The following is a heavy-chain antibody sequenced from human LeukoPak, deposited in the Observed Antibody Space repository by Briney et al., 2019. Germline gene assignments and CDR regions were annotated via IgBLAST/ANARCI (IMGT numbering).Heavy chain of an antibody. Sequence: SQTLSLTCAISGDSVSSNCMAWNWIRQSPSRGLEWLGRTYYRSKWYNDYAVSVKSRITINPDTSKNQFSLQLNSVTPEDTAVYYCAREADCSSTSCYAGPVDYWGQGTLVTVSS. CDR1: GDSVSSNCMA. CDR3: AREADCSSTSCYAGPVDY. D-gene: IGHD2-2*01. CDR2: TYYRSKWYN. J-gene: IGHJ4*02. V-gene: IGHV6-1*01.